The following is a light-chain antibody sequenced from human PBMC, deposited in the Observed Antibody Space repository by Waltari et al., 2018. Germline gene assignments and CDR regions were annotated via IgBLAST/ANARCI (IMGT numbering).Light chain of an antibody. Sequence: DIQLTQSPSFLSASVRDRVTTTCRASQGISTYLAWYQQKPGKAPKLLIYAASRLQSGVPPRFSGAGSGRDFTLTISSLQPEDFATYYCQQADSFPFTFGPGTKVDIK. CDR3: QQADSFPFT. J-gene: IGKJ3*01. V-gene: IGKV1-9*01. CDR1: QGISTY. CDR2: AAS.